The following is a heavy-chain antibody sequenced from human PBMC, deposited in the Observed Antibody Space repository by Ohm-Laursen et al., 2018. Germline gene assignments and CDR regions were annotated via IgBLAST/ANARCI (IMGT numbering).Heavy chain of an antibody. CDR2: IYYSGST. Sequence: PSQTLSLTCTVSGGSISSYYWSWIRQPPGKGLEWIGYIYYSGSTNYNPSLKSRVTISVDRSKNQFSLKLSSVTAADTAVYYCASGSGYHYVSYFDYWGQGTQVTVSS. D-gene: IGHD5-12*01. J-gene: IGHJ4*02. CDR3: ASGSGYHYVSYFDY. CDR1: GGSISSYY. V-gene: IGHV4-59*01.